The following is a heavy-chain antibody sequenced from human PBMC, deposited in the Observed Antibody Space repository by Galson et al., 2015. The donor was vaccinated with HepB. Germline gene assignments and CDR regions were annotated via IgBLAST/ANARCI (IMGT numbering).Heavy chain of an antibody. D-gene: IGHD1-26*01. V-gene: IGHV3-74*01. Sequence: SLRLSCAASGFTFSSYWMHWVRQVPGKGLVWVSRINSDGDITAYADSVEGRFTISRDNAKNTLYLQMNNLRAEDTAVYYCARVGRVVGATWSYFYMDVWGKGTTVTVSS. CDR1: GFTFSSYW. CDR3: ARVGRVVGATWSYFYMDV. CDR2: INSDGDIT. J-gene: IGHJ6*03.